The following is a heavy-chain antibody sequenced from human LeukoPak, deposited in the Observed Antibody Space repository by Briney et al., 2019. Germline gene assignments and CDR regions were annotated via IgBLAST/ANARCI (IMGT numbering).Heavy chain of an antibody. CDR1: GGSISSGSYY. J-gene: IGHJ5*02. Sequence: SETLSLTCTVSGGSISSGSYYWSWIRQPAGKGLEWIGRIYTSGSTNYNPSLKGRVTKSVDTSKNQFSLKLSSVTAADTAVYYCARKGYSYGYTLYSSSWYDWFDPWGQGTLVTVSS. V-gene: IGHV4-61*02. CDR2: IYTSGST. CDR3: ARKGYSYGYTLYSSSWYDWFDP. D-gene: IGHD6-13*01.